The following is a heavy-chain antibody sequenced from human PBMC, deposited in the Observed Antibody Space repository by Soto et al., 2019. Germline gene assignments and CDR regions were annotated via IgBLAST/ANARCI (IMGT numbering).Heavy chain of an antibody. CDR2: IWYDGSNK. CDR3: ARDSKINWGSRWYNWFDP. D-gene: IGHD7-27*01. V-gene: IGHV3-33*01. J-gene: IGHJ5*02. Sequence: GESLKISCAASGFTFSSYGMHWVRQAPGKGLEWVAVIWYDGSNKYYADSVKGRFTISRDNSKNTLYLQMNSLRAEDTAVYYCARDSKINWGSRWYNWFDPWGQGTLVTVSS. CDR1: GFTFSSYG.